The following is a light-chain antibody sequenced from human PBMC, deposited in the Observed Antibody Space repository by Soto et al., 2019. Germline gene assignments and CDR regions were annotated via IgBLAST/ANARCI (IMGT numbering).Light chain of an antibody. CDR3: QQLKT. CDR1: QGIGSY. V-gene: IGKV1-9*01. Sequence: DIQLTQSPSFLSASVGDRVTITCRASQGIGSYLAWYQQKPGKAPKLLIYAASTLQSGVPSRFSGSGSGTEFTLTISSLQPEDFATYYCQQLKTFGGGTKVEIK. J-gene: IGKJ4*01. CDR2: AAS.